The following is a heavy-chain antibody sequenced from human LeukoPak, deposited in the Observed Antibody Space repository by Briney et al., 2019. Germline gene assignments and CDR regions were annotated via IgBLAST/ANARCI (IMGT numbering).Heavy chain of an antibody. CDR3: ARGGVVGAIDY. J-gene: IGHJ4*02. Sequence: SGTLSLTCTVSGGSISSYSWSWIRQPPGHGLEWIGYIYYSGSTNYNPSLKSRVTISVDTSKNQFSLKLSSVTAADTAVYYCARGGVVGAIDYWGQGTLVTVSS. D-gene: IGHD2-15*01. CDR2: IYYSGST. V-gene: IGHV4-59*01. CDR1: GGSISSYS.